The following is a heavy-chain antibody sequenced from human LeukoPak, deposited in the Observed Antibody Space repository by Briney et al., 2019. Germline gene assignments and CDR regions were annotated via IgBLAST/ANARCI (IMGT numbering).Heavy chain of an antibody. CDR3: ARESNYHGSGTGWFDP. D-gene: IGHD3-10*01. J-gene: IGHJ5*02. CDR2: FFLKGST. Sequence: SETLSLTCTVSGYSITSAYYWGWIRQPPGKGLEWIGSFFLKGSTYYNPSLKSRATISVDTSKNQFSLKLSSVTAADTAVYYCARESNYHGSGTGWFDPWGQGTLVTVSS. V-gene: IGHV4-38-2*02. CDR1: GYSITSAYY.